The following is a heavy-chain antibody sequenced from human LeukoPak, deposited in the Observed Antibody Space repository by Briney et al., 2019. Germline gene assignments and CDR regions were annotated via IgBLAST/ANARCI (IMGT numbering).Heavy chain of an antibody. CDR2: ISYDGSNK. V-gene: IGHV3-30-3*01. D-gene: IGHD4-17*01. CDR3: ARDRDYLDAFDI. Sequence: GGSLRLSCAASGFTFSSYAMDWVRQAPGKGLEWVAVISYDGSNKYYADSVKGRFTISRDNSKNTLYLQMNSLRAEDTAVYYCARDRDYLDAFDIWGQGTMVTVSS. CDR1: GFTFSSYA. J-gene: IGHJ3*02.